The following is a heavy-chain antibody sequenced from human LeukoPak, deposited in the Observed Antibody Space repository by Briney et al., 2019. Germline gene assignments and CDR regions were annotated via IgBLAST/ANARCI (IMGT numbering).Heavy chain of an antibody. J-gene: IGHJ4*02. CDR3: ARGQYYDSSGSVGGDY. CDR1: GYTFTSYD. V-gene: IGHV1-8*01. CDR2: MNPNSGNT. Sequence: ASVKVSCKASGYTFTSYDINWVRQATGQGLEWMGWMNPNSGNTGHAQKFQGRVTMTRNTSISTAYMELSSLRSEDTAVYYCARGQYYDSSGSVGGDYWGQGTLVTVSS. D-gene: IGHD3-22*01.